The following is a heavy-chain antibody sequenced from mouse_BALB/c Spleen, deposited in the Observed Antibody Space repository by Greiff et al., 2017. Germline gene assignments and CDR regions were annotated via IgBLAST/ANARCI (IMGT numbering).Heavy chain of an antibody. Sequence: EVQVVESGGDLVKPGGSLKLSCAASGFTFSSYGMSWVRQTPDKRLEWVATISSGGSYTYYPDSVKGRFTISRDNAKNTLYLQMSSLKSEDTAMYYCARHVLYGNYPDDWGQGTTLTVSS. CDR1: GFTFSSYG. CDR3: ARHVLYGNYPDD. J-gene: IGHJ2*01. D-gene: IGHD2-1*01. V-gene: IGHV5-6*01. CDR2: ISSGGSYT.